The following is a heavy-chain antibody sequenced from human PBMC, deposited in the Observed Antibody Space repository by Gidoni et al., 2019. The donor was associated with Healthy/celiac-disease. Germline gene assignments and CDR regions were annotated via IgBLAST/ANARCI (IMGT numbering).Heavy chain of an antibody. J-gene: IGHJ6*02. CDR3: ARAVPCSGGSCYLNYYYYGMDV. CDR1: GGTFSSYA. Sequence: QVQLVQSGAEVKKPGASVKVSCKASGGTFSSYALSWVRQAPGQGLEWLGGIIPIFGTANYAQKFQGRVTITADESTSTAYMELSSLRSEDTAVYYCARAVPCSGGSCYLNYYYYGMDVWGQGTTVTVSS. CDR2: IIPIFGTA. V-gene: IGHV1-69*01. D-gene: IGHD2-15*01.